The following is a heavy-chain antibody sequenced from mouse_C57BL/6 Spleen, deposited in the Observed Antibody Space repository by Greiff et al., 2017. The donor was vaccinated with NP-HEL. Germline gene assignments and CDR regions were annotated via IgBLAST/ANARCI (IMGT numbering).Heavy chain of an antibody. D-gene: IGHD1-1*01. CDR2: IYPGDGDT. CDR1: GYAFSSYW. V-gene: IGHV1-80*01. Sequence: QVQLQQSGAELVKPGASVKISCKASGYAFSSYWMNWVKQRPGKGLEWIGQIYPGDGDTNYNGKFKGKATLTADKSSSTAYMQLSSLTSEDSAVYFCARRYYYEVYFDYWGQGTTLTVSS. CDR3: ARRYYYEVYFDY. J-gene: IGHJ2*01.